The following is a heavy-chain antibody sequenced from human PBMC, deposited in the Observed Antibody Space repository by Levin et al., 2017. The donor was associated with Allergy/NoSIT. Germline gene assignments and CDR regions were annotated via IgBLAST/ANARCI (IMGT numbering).Heavy chain of an antibody. D-gene: IGHD2-15*01. CDR2: INTNTGNP. CDR3: ARGGSPGPKNWFDP. Sequence: ASVKVSCKASGYTFTSYAMNWVRQAPGQGLEWMGWINTNTGNPTYAQGFTGRFVFSLDTSVSTAYLQISSLKAEDTAVYYCARGGSPGPKNWFDPWGQGTLVTVSS. J-gene: IGHJ5*02. V-gene: IGHV7-4-1*02. CDR1: GYTFTSYA.